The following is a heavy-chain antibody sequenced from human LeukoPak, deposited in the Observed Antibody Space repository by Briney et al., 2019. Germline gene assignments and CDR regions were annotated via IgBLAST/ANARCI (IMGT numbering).Heavy chain of an antibody. CDR1: GGTFSSYA. CDR3: ARAYCTNGVCYEGYFDY. CDR2: IIPIFGTA. J-gene: IGHJ4*02. V-gene: IGHV1-69*13. D-gene: IGHD2-8*01. Sequence: GASVKVSCKASGGTFSSYAISWVRQAPGQGLEWMGGIIPIFGTANYAQKFQSRVTITADESTSTAYMELSSLRSEDTAVYYCARAYCTNGVCYEGYFDYWGQGTLVTVSS.